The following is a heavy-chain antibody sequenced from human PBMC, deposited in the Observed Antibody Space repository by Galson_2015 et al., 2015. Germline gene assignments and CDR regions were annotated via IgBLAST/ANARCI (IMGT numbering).Heavy chain of an antibody. D-gene: IGHD3-22*01. Sequence: SLRLSCAASGFTFSSYSVNWVRQAPGKGLEWVSSISGRSIYIDYADSVKGRFTVSRDNAKTSVYLQMNSLRAEDTAVYYCARDPVASESSGYYGSGSGVVYYFDSWGQGTLVTVSS. CDR1: GFTFSSYS. J-gene: IGHJ4*02. CDR2: ISGRSIYI. V-gene: IGHV3-21*01. CDR3: ARDPVASESSGYYGSGSGVVYYFDS.